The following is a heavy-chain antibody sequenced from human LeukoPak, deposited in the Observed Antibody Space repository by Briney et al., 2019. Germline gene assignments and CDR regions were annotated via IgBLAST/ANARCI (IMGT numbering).Heavy chain of an antibody. V-gene: IGHV4-39*01. J-gene: IGHJ2*01. CDR2: MDYSGST. Sequence: KASETLSLTCTVSGGSIRSSNYYWGWIRQPPGKGLEWIGSMDYSGSTYYNPSLKSRVTISVDTSKNQFSLKLSSVTAADTAVYYCARNPPFSRRFDLWGRGTLVTVSS. CDR3: ARNPPFSRRFDL. CDR1: GGSIRSSNYY.